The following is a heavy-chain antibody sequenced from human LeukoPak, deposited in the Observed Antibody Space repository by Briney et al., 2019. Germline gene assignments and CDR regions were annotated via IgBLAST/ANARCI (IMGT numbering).Heavy chain of an antibody. CDR1: GFXXSXXX. CDR2: ISGSGDST. CDR3: AKDRVAHFFYWYFDL. Sequence: GGSLRLSCAASGFXXSXXXXXWVXXXPGXXXXXVXXISGSGDSTLYADXVKARFTIARDNSKKTVYLQMNSLRAEDTAVYYCAKDRVAHFFYWYFDLWGRGTLVTVSS. V-gene: IGHV3-23*01. D-gene: IGHD5-12*01. J-gene: IGHJ2*01.